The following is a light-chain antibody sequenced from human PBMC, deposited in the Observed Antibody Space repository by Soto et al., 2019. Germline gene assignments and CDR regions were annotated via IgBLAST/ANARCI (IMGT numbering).Light chain of an antibody. CDR3: SSYTSGGNYV. CDR1: SSDVAAYNY. CDR2: DVS. Sequence: QSVLTQPASVSGSPGQSITISCTGTSSDVAAYNYVSWYQQHPGKAPKLMVHDVSNRPSGVSNRFSGSKSGNTASLTISGLQAEDEADYYCSSYTSGGNYVFGTGTKVTVL. J-gene: IGLJ1*01. V-gene: IGLV2-14*03.